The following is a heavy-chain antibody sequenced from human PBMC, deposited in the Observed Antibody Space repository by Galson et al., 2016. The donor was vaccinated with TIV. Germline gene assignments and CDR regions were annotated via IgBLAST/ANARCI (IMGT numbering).Heavy chain of an antibody. J-gene: IGHJ6*02. CDR2: IYSGGST. D-gene: IGHD2-21*01. V-gene: IGHV3-66*02. CDR1: GFTASGNY. CDR3: ARDRRHCGNECYLYYYYGMDV. Sequence: SLRLSCAASGFTASGNYMTWVRQAPGKGLEWVSLIYSGGSTTYADSVKGRFTISRDNFKNTVYLQMNSLRADDTAVYYCARDRRHCGNECYLYYYYGMDVWGQGTTVTVSS.